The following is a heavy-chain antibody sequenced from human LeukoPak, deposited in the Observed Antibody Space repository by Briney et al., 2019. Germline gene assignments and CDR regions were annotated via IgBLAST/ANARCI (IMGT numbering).Heavy chain of an antibody. V-gene: IGHV4-59*08. CDR2: IYYSGST. CDR3: ARGFSFSGSYYPRFDY. Sequence: PSESLSLTCTVSGGSISSYYWSWIRQPPGKGLEWIADIYYSGSTNYNPSLKSRVTISVDTSKNQFYLKLRSVTAADTAVYYCARGFSFSGSYYPRFDYWGQGTLVIVSS. D-gene: IGHD1-26*01. J-gene: IGHJ4*02. CDR1: GGSISSYY.